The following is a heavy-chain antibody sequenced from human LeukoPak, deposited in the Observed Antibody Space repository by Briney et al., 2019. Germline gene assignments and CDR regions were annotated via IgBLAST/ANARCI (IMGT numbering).Heavy chain of an antibody. CDR1: GYSFTSYW. CDR3: ARQGVVAAPGHFDY. J-gene: IGHJ4*02. Sequence: GESLKISCVGSGYSFTSYWIDWVRQMPGKGLEWMGIIYPGDSDTGYSPSFQGQVTISADKSISTAYLQWSSLKASDTAMYYCARQGVVAAPGHFDYWGQGTLVTVSS. D-gene: IGHD2-15*01. V-gene: IGHV5-51*01. CDR2: IYPGDSDT.